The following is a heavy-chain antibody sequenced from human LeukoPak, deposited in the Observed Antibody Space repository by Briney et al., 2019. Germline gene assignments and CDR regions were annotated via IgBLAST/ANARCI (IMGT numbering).Heavy chain of an antibody. V-gene: IGHV4-59*12. CDR2: IYDSGST. D-gene: IGHD6-6*01. CDR1: GGSISSYY. CDR3: ARDYDSSSSPVSYWYFDL. Sequence: SETLSLTCTVSGGSISSYYWSWIRQPPGKGLEWIGYIYDSGSTNYNPSLKSRVTISVDTSKNQFSLKLSSVTAADTAVYYCARDYDSSSSPVSYWYFDLRGRGTLVTVSS. J-gene: IGHJ2*01.